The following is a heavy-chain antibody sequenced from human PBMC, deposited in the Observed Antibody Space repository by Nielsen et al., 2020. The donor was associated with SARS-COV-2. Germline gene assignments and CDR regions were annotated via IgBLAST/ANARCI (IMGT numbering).Heavy chain of an antibody. J-gene: IGHJ3*02. D-gene: IGHD3-10*01. CDR1: GGSFGGYY. CDR3: ARARGRGVIDAFDI. Sequence: SETLSLTCAVYGGSFGGYYWSWIRQPPGKGLEWIGEVNYRGGTNYNPSLKSRVTISMDASKNQFSLKLSSVTAADTAVYYCARARGRGVIDAFDIWGQGTMVTVSS. V-gene: IGHV4-34*01. CDR2: VNYRGGT.